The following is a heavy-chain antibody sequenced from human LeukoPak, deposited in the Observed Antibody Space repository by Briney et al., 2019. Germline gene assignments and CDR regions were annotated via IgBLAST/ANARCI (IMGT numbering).Heavy chain of an antibody. CDR2: ISAYNGNT. J-gene: IGHJ6*03. CDR3: ARFVVVVPAARPAGGRPYYYYKDV. Sequence: ASVNVSCKAPGYTFTIYAICWVRQAPGQGLEWMGWISAYNGNTNYAQKLQGKVTMTTDTSTSTAYMELRSLRSDDTAFYYCARFVVVVPAARPAGGRPYYYYKDVWGKGTTVTVSS. V-gene: IGHV1-18*01. D-gene: IGHD2-2*01. CDR1: GYTFTIYA.